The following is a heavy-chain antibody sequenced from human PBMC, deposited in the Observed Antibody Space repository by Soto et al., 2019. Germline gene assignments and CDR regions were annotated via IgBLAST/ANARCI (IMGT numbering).Heavy chain of an antibody. CDR2: INHSGST. CDR3: ARVSIAAAGTFWFDP. D-gene: IGHD6-13*01. J-gene: IGHJ5*02. CDR1: GGTFSGYY. Sequence: SETLSLTCAVYGGTFSGYYWSWIRQPTWKGLEWIGEINHSGSTNYNPSLKSRVTISVDTSKNQFSLKLSSVTAADTAVYYCARVSIAAAGTFWFDPWGQGTLVTVSS. V-gene: IGHV4-34*01.